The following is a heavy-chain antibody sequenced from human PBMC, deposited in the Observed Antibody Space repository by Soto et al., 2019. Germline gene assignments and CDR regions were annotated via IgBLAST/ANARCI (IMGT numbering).Heavy chain of an antibody. CDR2: IYYLGST. CDR1: GGSMSEYF. V-gene: IGHV4-59*01. Sequence: SETLSLTCSVSGGSMSEYFWSWVRQSPGKGLEWIGYIYYLGSTDYNPSLKSRVTISVDTSKRQFSLRLTSVTAADTAVYYCARDGYDGSGSPYPAYWGPGTQVTVSS. J-gene: IGHJ4*02. D-gene: IGHD3-10*01. CDR3: ARDGYDGSGSPYPAY.